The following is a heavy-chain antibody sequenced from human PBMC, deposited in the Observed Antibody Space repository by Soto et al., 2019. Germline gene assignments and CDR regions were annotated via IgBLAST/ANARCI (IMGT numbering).Heavy chain of an antibody. CDR2: IYYIGST. J-gene: IGHJ6*02. V-gene: IGHV4-39*01. CDR3: ARRVRTYYYGMDV. Sequence: PSETLSLTGAVSVGSSSSSSYYWGWIRQPPGKGLEWIGRIYYIGSTYYNPSLKSRVTISVDTSKNQFSLKLSSVTAADTAVYYCARRVRTYYYGMDVWGQGTTVTVSS. CDR1: VGSSSSSSYY.